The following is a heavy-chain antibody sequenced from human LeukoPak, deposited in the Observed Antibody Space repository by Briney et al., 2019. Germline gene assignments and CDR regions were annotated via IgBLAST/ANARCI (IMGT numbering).Heavy chain of an antibody. CDR2: MYLSGTT. J-gene: IGHJ4*02. Sequence: SGTLSLTCTVSGDSINSLDLWSWVRQPPGKGPEWIGEMYLSGTTHSNPSVKSRVTISIDKSKNQFFLNLSSVTAADTAVYYCAGLVGRYSSGLYYYYFDYWGQGTLVTVSS. V-gene: IGHV4-4*02. CDR1: GDSINSLDL. CDR3: AGLVGRYSSGLYYYYFDY. D-gene: IGHD3-22*01.